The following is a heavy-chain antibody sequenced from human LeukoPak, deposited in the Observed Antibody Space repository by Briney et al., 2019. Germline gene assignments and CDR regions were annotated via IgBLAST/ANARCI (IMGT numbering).Heavy chain of an antibody. CDR3: ARAAPPGYYDILTGYYTNWFDP. Sequence: GGSLRLSCAASGFTFSSYSMNWVRQAPGKGLEWVSSISSSSSYIYYADSVKGRFTISRDNAKNSLYLQMNSLRAEDTAVYYCARAAPPGYYDILTGYYTNWFDPWGQGTLVTVSS. CDR1: GFTFSSYS. J-gene: IGHJ5*02. V-gene: IGHV3-21*01. CDR2: ISSSSSYI. D-gene: IGHD3-9*01.